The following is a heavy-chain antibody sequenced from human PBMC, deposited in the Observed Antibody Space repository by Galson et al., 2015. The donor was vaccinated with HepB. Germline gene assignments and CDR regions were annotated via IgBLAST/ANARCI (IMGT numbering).Heavy chain of an antibody. J-gene: IGHJ4*02. V-gene: IGHV1-46*01. CDR1: GYSFTSYY. Sequence: SVKVSCKASGYSFTSYYMHWVRQAPGQGLEWMGIINPNGGTTRYAQRFQGRITMTRDTSTSTVYMELSSLRSEDTAVYYCARNQFLSTVVTPSDYWGQGTLVTVSS. CDR2: INPNGGTT. D-gene: IGHD4-23*01. CDR3: ARNQFLSTVVTPSDY.